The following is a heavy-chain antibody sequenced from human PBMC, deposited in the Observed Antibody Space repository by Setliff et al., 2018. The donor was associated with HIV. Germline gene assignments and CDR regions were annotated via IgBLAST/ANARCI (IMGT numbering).Heavy chain of an antibody. CDR3: ARARSLITVRRSFDY. V-gene: IGHV4-59*11. D-gene: IGHD6-6*01. CDR2: IYYSGST. J-gene: IGHJ4*02. CDR1: AGSIGSHY. Sequence: SETLSLTCTVSAGSIGSHYWSWIRQPPGKGLEWIGYIYYSGSTNYNPSLKSRVTISVDTSKNQFSLKLSSVTAADTAVYYCARARSLITVRRSFDYWGQGTLVTVSS.